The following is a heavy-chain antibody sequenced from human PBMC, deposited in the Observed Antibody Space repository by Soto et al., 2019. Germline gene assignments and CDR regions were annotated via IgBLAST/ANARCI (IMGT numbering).Heavy chain of an antibody. D-gene: IGHD2-8*02. Sequence: QVQLVQSGAEVKKPGSSVKVSCNASVGTFSSYTISWVRQAPGQGLEWMGRIIPILGIANSAQRFQGRVTITAAKSTSTAYMELSSLRSEDTAVYYCARESSTGEYFQHWGQGTLVTVSS. CDR1: VGTFSSYT. CDR2: IIPILGIA. CDR3: ARESSTGEYFQH. V-gene: IGHV1-69*08. J-gene: IGHJ1*01.